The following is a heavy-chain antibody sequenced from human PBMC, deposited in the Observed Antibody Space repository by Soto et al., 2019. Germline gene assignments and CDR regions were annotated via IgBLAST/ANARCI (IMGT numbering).Heavy chain of an antibody. Sequence: SETLSLTCSVSGAALNSGNYYWSWIRQVPGKGLEWIGHIYVTGAVDYNPSLRDRITISQDTSERQFSLNLRLVTAADTAVYYFAKIWISTNNFMWFAPWGQGTLVTVSA. J-gene: IGHJ5*02. CDR1: GAALNSGNYY. CDR2: IYVTGAV. V-gene: IGHV4-31*03. CDR3: AKIWISTNNFMWFAP. D-gene: IGHD1-20*01.